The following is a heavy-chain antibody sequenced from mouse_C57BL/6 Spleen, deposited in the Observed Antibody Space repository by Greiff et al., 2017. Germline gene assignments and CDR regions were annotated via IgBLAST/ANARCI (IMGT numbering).Heavy chain of an antibody. J-gene: IGHJ4*01. CDR3: ARTGVYAMDY. V-gene: IGHV5-17*01. CDR1: GFTFSDYG. CDR2: ISSGSSTI. Sequence: EVHLVESGGGLVKPGGSLKLSCAASGFTFSDYGMHWVRQAPEKGLEWVAYISSGSSTIYYEDTVKGRFTISRDNAKNTLFLQMTSLRSEDTAMYCCARTGVYAMDYWGQGTSVTVSS.